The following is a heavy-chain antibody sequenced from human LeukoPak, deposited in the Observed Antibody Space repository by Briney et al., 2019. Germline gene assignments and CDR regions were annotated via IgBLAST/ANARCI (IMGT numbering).Heavy chain of an antibody. D-gene: IGHD1-26*01. CDR2: ISAYNGNT. V-gene: IGHV1-18*04. CDR3: ARDDKYSGSYYGY. J-gene: IGHJ4*02. CDR1: GYTFTSYY. Sequence: ASVKVSCKASGYTFTSYYMHWVRQAPGQGLEWMGWISAYNGNTKYAQKLQGRVTMTTDTSTSTAYMELRSLRSDDTAVYYCARDDKYSGSYYGYWGQGTLVTVSS.